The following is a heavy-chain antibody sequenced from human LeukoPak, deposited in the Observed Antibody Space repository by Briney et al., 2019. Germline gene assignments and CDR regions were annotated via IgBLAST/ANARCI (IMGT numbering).Heavy chain of an antibody. D-gene: IGHD5-12*01. J-gene: IGHJ4*02. Sequence: GGSPRLSCAASGFTFSSYGMHWVRQAPGKGLEWVAFIRYDGSNKYYADSVKGRFTISRDNSKNTLYLQMNSLRAEDTAVYYCAKDRRGPHYFDYWGQGTLVTVSS. CDR1: GFTFSSYG. CDR2: IRYDGSNK. V-gene: IGHV3-30*02. CDR3: AKDRRGPHYFDY.